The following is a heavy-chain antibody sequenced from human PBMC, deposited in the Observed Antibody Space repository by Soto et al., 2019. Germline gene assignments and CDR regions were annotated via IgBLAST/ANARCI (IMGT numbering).Heavy chain of an antibody. CDR3: ARGHDILTGYYIRHWYFDL. J-gene: IGHJ2*01. V-gene: IGHV1-8*01. CDR1: GYTFTSYD. D-gene: IGHD3-9*01. Sequence: ASVKVSCKASGYTFTSYDINWVRQATGQGLEWMGWMNPNSGNTGYAQKFQGRVTMTRNTSISTAYMELSSLRSEDTAVYYCARGHDILTGYYIRHWYFDLWGRGTLVTVS. CDR2: MNPNSGNT.